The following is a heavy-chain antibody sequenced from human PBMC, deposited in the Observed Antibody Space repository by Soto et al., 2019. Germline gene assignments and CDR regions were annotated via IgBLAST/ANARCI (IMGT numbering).Heavy chain of an antibody. CDR1: GSSLRTSGMS. D-gene: IGHD1-1*01. V-gene: IGHV2-70*11. J-gene: IGHJ4*02. CDR3: ARIKREIWIPEF. CDR2: IDWDDDK. Sequence: LVNPTQILTLTCTFPGSSLRTSGMSVSWIRQPPGKALEWLARIDWDDDKYYSTSLKTRLTISKDTSQNQVVLTMTNMDPVDTSFYYYARIKREIWIPEFWGQGTLVTGSS.